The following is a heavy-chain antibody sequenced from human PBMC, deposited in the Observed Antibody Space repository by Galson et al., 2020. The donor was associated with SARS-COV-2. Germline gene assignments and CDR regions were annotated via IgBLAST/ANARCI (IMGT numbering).Heavy chain of an antibody. CDR2: LSSTGGTS. V-gene: IGHV3-64D*09. CDR1: GFAFSDYA. CDR3: LAYSSTRHNY. Sequence: GESLKNSCSASGFAFSDYAMHWVRQAPGKGLQYVSALSSTGGTSFYADSVSGRFTMSRDNSKNTFYLQMTGLRVEDTAFYYCLAYSSTRHNYWGQGTLVTVSS. D-gene: IGHD6-19*01. J-gene: IGHJ4*02.